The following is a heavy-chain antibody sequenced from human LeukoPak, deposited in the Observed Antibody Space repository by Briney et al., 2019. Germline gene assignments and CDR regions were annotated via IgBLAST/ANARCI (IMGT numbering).Heavy chain of an antibody. D-gene: IGHD3-10*01. CDR1: GFTFSSYG. CDR3: AKVTRLLWFGELLYRWFDP. CDR2: ISYDGSNK. J-gene: IGHJ5*02. V-gene: IGHV3-30*18. Sequence: GGSLRLSCAASGFTFSSYGMHWVRQAPGKGLEWVAVISYDGSNKYYADSVKGRFTISRDNSKNTLYLQMNSLRAEDTAVYYCAKVTRLLWFGELLYRWFDPWGQGTLVTVSS.